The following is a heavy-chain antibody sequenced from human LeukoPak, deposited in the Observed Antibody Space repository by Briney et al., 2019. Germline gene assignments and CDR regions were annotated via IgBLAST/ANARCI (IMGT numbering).Heavy chain of an antibody. CDR3: AKGYTDFDY. J-gene: IGHJ4*02. D-gene: IGHD3-16*02. Sequence: GGSLRLSCAASGFTFSSYGFHWVRQTPGKGLEWVAVISYDGTDKYYADSVKGRFTVSRDNSKNTLYLQMNSLRAEDTAVYYCAKGYTDFDYWGQGTLVTVSS. V-gene: IGHV3-30*18. CDR2: ISYDGTDK. CDR1: GFTFSSYG.